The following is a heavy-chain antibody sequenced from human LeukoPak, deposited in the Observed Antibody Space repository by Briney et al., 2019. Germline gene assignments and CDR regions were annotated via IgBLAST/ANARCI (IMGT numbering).Heavy chain of an antibody. CDR1: GYTFTTYG. Sequence: ASVKLSCKASGYTFTTYGITWVRQAPGQGLEWMGWITPYNGDTNYAKNLHDRVTMTTDTSTSTAYMELRSLRSDDTAVYFCAKVAGVNYNYFDSWGQGTLVTVSS. J-gene: IGHJ4*02. CDR2: ITPYNGDT. D-gene: IGHD1-7*01. V-gene: IGHV1-18*01. CDR3: AKVAGVNYNYFDS.